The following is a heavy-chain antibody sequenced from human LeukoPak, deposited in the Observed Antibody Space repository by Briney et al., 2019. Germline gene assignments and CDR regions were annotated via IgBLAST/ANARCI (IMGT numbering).Heavy chain of an antibody. J-gene: IGHJ4*02. CDR3: ARESRFLEWLPPYFDY. Sequence: PGGSLRLSCAASGFTFDIYAMSWVRQAPGKGLEWVSAISGSGGSAYYADSVKGRFTISRDNSKNTLYLQMNSLRAEDTAVYYCARESRFLEWLPPYFDYWGQGTLVTVSS. V-gene: IGHV3-23*01. D-gene: IGHD3-3*01. CDR1: GFTFDIYA. CDR2: ISGSGGSA.